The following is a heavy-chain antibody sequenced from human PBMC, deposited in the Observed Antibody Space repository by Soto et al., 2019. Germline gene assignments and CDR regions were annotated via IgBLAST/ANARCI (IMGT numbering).Heavy chain of an antibody. V-gene: IGHV3-23*01. D-gene: IGHD3-3*01. J-gene: IGHJ6*02. CDR2: ISGSGGST. CDR1: GFTFSSYA. CDR3: AKDLIQSTRSQYYDFWSGKYYYYGMDV. Sequence: GGSLRLSCAASGFTFSSYAMSWVRQAPGKGLEWVSAISGSGGSTYYADSVKGRFTISRDNSKNTLYLQMNSLRAEDTAVYYCAKDLIQSTRSQYYDFWSGKYYYYGMDVWGQGTTVTVSS.